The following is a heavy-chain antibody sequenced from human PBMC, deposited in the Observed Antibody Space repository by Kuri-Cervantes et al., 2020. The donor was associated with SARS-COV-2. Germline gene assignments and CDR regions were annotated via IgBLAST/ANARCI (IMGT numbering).Heavy chain of an antibody. V-gene: IGHV1-2*02. CDR1: GYTFTGYD. Sequence: ASVKVSCKASGYTFTGYDMHWVRQAPGQGLEWMGWINPNSGSTNYAQKLQGRVTMTRDTSISTAYMELSRLRSDDTAVYYCARALNEFLSGYYSSWDFDLWGRGTLVTVSS. CDR3: ARALNEFLSGYYSSWDFDL. D-gene: IGHD3-3*01. J-gene: IGHJ2*01. CDR2: INPNSGST.